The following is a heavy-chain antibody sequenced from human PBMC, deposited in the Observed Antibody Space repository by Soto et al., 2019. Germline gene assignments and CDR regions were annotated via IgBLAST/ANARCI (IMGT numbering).Heavy chain of an antibody. V-gene: IGHV3-23*01. CDR2: IGTSGATT. D-gene: IGHD4-17*01. Sequence: EVQLLESGGGLVQPGGSLRLSCAASGFTFTNYGMSWVRQAPGKGLEWVSSIGTSGATTYYADSVKGRFTISRDNSKNTLSLQMKRLRAEDTAGDYCAKLRTNYGPACWGKGTLVAVAS. CDR3: AKLRTNYGPAC. CDR1: GFTFTNYG. J-gene: IGHJ4*02.